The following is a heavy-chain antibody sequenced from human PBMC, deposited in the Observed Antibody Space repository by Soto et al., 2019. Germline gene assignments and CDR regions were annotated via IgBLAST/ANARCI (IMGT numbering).Heavy chain of an antibody. CDR2: ISYDGREK. CDR3: ARDPLAVTGSFVDY. Sequence: GGSLRLSCAASGFTFSSYAMLWVRQAPGKGLEWVAVISYDGREKYYADSAKGRFTISRDSSKNTAYLQMNSLRVEDTAVYYCARDPLAVTGSFVDYWGQGT. J-gene: IGHJ4*02. V-gene: IGHV3-30*04. D-gene: IGHD6-19*01. CDR1: GFTFSSYA.